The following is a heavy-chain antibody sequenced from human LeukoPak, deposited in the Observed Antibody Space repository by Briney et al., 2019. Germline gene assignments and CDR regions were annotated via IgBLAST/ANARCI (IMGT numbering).Heavy chain of an antibody. CDR1: GYTFTSYY. V-gene: IGHV1-46*01. D-gene: IGHD6-13*01. CDR2: INPSGGST. Sequence: ASGKVSCKASGYTFTSYYMHWVRQAPGQGLEWMGIINPSGGSTSYAQKFQGRVTMTRDTSTSTVYMELSSLRSEDTAVYYCARDLWASQGQQLVYFGMDVWGQGTTVTVSS. J-gene: IGHJ6*02. CDR3: ARDLWASQGQQLVYFGMDV.